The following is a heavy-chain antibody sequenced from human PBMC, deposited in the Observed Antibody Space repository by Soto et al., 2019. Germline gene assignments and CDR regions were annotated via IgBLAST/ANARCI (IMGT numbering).Heavy chain of an antibody. CDR2: ISSSSSYI. D-gene: IGHD1-1*01. Sequence: PGGSLRLSCAASGFTFSSYSMNWVRQAPGKGLEWVSSISSSSSYIYYADSVKGRFTISRDNAKNSLYLQMNSLRAEDTAVYYCAREGPGLIDNWFDPRGQRTLVTVSS. V-gene: IGHV3-21*01. CDR3: AREGPGLIDNWFDP. CDR1: GFTFSSYS. J-gene: IGHJ5*02.